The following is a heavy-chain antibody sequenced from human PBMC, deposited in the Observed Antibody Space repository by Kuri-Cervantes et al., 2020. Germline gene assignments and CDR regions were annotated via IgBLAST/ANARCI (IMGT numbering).Heavy chain of an antibody. CDR3: ARELYCGGDCYSNYYYYYGMDV. CDR1: GFTVSSNY. Sequence: ETLSLTCAASGFTVSSNYMSWVRQAPGKGLEWVSVIYSGGSTYYADSVKGRFTISRDNSKNTLYLQMNSLRAEDTAVYYCARELYCGGDCYSNYYYYYGMDVWGQGTTVTVSS. CDR2: IYSGGST. D-gene: IGHD2-21*02. V-gene: IGHV3-66*02. J-gene: IGHJ6*02.